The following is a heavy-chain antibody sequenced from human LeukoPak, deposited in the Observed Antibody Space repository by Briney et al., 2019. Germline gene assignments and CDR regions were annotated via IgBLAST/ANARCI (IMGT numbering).Heavy chain of an antibody. J-gene: IGHJ5*02. V-gene: IGHV4-39*07. CDR3: ARVGNYGSDPYNWFDP. Sequence: SETLSLTCTVSGGSISSSSYYWGWIRQPPGKGLEWIGSIYYSGSTYYNPSLKSRVTISVDTSKNQFSLKLSSVTAADTAVYYCARVGNYGSDPYNWFDPWGQGTLVTVSS. CDR2: IYYSGST. CDR1: GGSISSSSYY. D-gene: IGHD3-10*01.